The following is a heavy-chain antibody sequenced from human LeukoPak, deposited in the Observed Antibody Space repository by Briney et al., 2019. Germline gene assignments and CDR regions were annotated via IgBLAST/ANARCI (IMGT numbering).Heavy chain of an antibody. D-gene: IGHD2-2*01. CDR3: TRPTRGVVPAALGGYYYYMDV. CDR1: GFTFSGSA. Sequence: PGGSLRLSCAASGFTFSGSAMHWVRQASGKGLEWVGRIRSKANSYATAYAASVKDRFTISRDDSKNTAYLQMNSLKTEDTAVYYCTRPTRGVVPAALGGYYYYMDVWGKGTTVTVSS. V-gene: IGHV3-73*01. J-gene: IGHJ6*03. CDR2: IRSKANSYAT.